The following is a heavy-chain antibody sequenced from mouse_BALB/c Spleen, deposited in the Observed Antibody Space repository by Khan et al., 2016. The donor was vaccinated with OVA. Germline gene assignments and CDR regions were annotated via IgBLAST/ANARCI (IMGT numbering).Heavy chain of an antibody. J-gene: IGHJ3*01. V-gene: IGHV1-63*01. D-gene: IGHD1-1*02. Sequence: QVQLQQSGAEVVRPGTSVRISCKASGYGFTNYWLGWIKQRPGHGLEWIGDIYPGSGKTYNNEKFKGKATLTADNSSRTAYMQLHRLTSEDSAVYFCARYGGNYGWCTYWGQVTLVTVSA. CDR2: IYPGSGKT. CDR3: ARYGGNYGWCTY. CDR1: GYGFTNYW.